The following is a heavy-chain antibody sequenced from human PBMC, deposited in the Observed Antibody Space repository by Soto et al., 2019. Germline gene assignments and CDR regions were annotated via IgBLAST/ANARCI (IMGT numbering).Heavy chain of an antibody. D-gene: IGHD2-21*01. J-gene: IGHJ4*02. CDR1: GYIFTNYY. Sequence: QVRLVQSGAEVKKPGASVKVSCKASGYIFTNYYIHWVRQAPGQGLEWMAIINPNGGSPNCAQEFQSRITVTRDTSTSTVYTDLSSLTSEDTAVYYCARGLYSGDKWGQGTLVTVSS. V-gene: IGHV1-46*01. CDR3: ARGLYSGDK. CDR2: INPNGGSP.